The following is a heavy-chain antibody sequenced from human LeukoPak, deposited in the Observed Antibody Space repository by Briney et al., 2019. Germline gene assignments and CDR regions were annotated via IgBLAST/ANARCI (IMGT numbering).Heavy chain of an antibody. D-gene: IGHD7-27*01. J-gene: IGHJ5*02. CDR2: IYISVST. CDR1: GGSISSYY. CDR3: ATAHSTGDWFDP. Sequence: SETLSLTCAVSGGSISSYYWSWIRQPAGQGVGWIGRIYISVSTNYNPSLKSRVTMSVDSSKNQFSLKLSSVTSADTAVYYCATAHSTGDWFDPWGQGTLVTVSS. V-gene: IGHV4-4*07.